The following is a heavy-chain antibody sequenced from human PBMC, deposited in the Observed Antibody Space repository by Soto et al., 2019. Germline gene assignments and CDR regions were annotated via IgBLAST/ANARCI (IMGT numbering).Heavy chain of an antibody. J-gene: IGHJ6*02. Sequence: QVQLVQSGAEVKKPGSSVKVSCKASGGTFSSYTISWVRQAPGQGLEWMGRIIPILGIANYGQKFQGRVTITADKSTSTGYMELSSLGSEDTAVYYCASRPSRPDYYDRSGPYGMDVWGQGTTVTVSS. CDR1: GGTFSSYT. V-gene: IGHV1-69*02. CDR2: IIPILGIA. D-gene: IGHD3-22*01. CDR3: ASRPSRPDYYDRSGPYGMDV.